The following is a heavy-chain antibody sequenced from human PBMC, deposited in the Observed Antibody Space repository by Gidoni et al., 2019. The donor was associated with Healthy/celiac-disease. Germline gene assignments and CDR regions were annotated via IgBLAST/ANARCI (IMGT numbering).Heavy chain of an antibody. J-gene: IGHJ4*02. CDR2: ISWNSGSI. V-gene: IGHV3-9*01. CDR3: AKSRLINSFGPLFDY. D-gene: IGHD3-10*01. Sequence: EVQLVESGGGLVQPGRSLRLSCAAAGFTFDDYAMHWVRQAPGKGLEWVSGISWNSGSIGYADSVKGRFTISRDNAKNSLYLQMNSLRAEDTALYYCAKSRLINSFGPLFDYWGQGTLVTVSS. CDR1: GFTFDDYA.